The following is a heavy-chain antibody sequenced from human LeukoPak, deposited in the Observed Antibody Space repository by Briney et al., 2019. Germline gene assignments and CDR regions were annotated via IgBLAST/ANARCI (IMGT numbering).Heavy chain of an antibody. CDR3: AKEGVPAAIIDYYYYYMDV. CDR1: GFTFSSYA. D-gene: IGHD2-2*01. J-gene: IGHJ6*03. Sequence: GGSLRLSCAASGFTFSSYAMSWVRQAPGKGLEWVSAISGSGGSTYYADSVKGRFTISRDNSKNTLYLQMNSLRAEDTAVYYCAKEGVPAAIIDYYYYYMDVWGKGTTVTISS. CDR2: ISGSGGST. V-gene: IGHV3-23*01.